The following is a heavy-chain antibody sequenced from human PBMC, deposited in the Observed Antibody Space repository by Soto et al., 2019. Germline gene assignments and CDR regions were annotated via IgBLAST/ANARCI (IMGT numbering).Heavy chain of an antibody. Sequence: QVQLQQWGAGLLKPSETLSLTCAVYGGSFSGYYWTWIRQPPGKGLEWVGEIGHSGSATYSPSLKSRVTISVDTSNNQFSLRLSPVTAADTAVYYCASGGNCIVSSCPLGSHYGMDVWGQGTTVTVSS. CDR2: IGHSGSA. V-gene: IGHV4-34*01. J-gene: IGHJ6*02. CDR3: ASGGNCIVSSCPLGSHYGMDV. CDR1: GGSFSGYY. D-gene: IGHD2-15*01.